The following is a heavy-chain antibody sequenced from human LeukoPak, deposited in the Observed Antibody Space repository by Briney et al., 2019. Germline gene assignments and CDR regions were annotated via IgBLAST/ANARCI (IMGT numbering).Heavy chain of an antibody. CDR1: GYTFTSYA. J-gene: IGHJ6*02. D-gene: IGHD3-3*01. CDR2: INTNTGNP. V-gene: IGHV7-4-1*02. CDR3: ARDRSPRHGFLEWLPTADRGGMDV. Sequence: ASVKVSCKASGYTFTSYAMNWVRQAPGQGLEWMGWINTNTGNPTYAQGFTGRFVFSLDTSVSTAYLQISSLKAEDTAVYYCARDRSPRHGFLEWLPTADRGGMDVWGQGTTVTVSS.